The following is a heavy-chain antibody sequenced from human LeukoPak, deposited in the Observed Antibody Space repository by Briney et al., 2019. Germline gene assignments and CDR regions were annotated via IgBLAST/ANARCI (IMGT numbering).Heavy chain of an antibody. V-gene: IGHV7-4-1*02. CDR2: INTNTGHP. J-gene: IGHJ3*01. Sequence: ASVKVSCKASGYNFTNYALNWVRQTPGQGLEWMGWINTNTGHPTYGQGFTARFVFSLDTSVSTAFLQISTLEPADTAIYYCATSLGAGSDAFALWGQGTMVTVSS. CDR1: GYNFTNYA. CDR3: ATSLGAGSDAFAL. D-gene: IGHD1-1*01.